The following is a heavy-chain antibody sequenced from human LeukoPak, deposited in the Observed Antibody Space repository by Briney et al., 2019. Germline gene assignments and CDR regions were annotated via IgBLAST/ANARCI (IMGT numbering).Heavy chain of an antibody. D-gene: IGHD3-22*01. CDR2: IYYSGST. CDR3: ARDTYYYDSSGYYEVEAFDI. Sequence: SETLSPTCTVSGGSISSGGNYWSWIRQHPGKGLEWIGYIYYSGSTHYNPSLKSRVTISVDTSKNQFSLKLSSVTAADTAVYYCARDTYYYDSSGYYEVEAFDIWGQGTMVTVSS. J-gene: IGHJ3*02. CDR1: GGSISSGGNY. V-gene: IGHV4-31*03.